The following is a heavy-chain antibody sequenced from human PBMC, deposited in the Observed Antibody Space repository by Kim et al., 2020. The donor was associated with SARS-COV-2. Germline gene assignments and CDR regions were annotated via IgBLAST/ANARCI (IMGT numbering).Heavy chain of an antibody. V-gene: IGHV3-49*04. J-gene: IGHJ4*02. CDR3: TTRIVGATFYFDY. Sequence: GGSLRLSCTASGFTFGDYAMSWVRQAPGKGLEWVGFIRSKAYGGTTEYAASVKGRFTISRDDSKSIAYLQMNSLKTEDTAVYYCTTRIVGATFYFDYWGQGTLVTVSS. CDR1: GFTFGDYA. CDR2: IRSKAYGGTT. D-gene: IGHD1-26*01.